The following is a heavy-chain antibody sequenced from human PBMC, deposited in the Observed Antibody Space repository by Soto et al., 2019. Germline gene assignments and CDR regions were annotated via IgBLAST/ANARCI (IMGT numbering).Heavy chain of an antibody. V-gene: IGHV3-9*01. CDR1: GFTFNNYG. CDR2: ISGHDGRP. CDR3: AKGQWDLRVFDY. D-gene: IGHD1-26*01. Sequence: GGSLRLSCAASGFTFNNYGMHWVRLAPGKGLEWVSGISGHDGRPVYVDSVKGRFTISRDNAKNSLYLQMNSLRVEDTALYYCAKGQWDLRVFDYWGRGTLVTVSS. J-gene: IGHJ4*02.